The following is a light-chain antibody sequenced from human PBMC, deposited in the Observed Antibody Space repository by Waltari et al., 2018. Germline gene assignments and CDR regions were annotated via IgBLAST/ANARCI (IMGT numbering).Light chain of an antibody. CDR1: SSDVGGYNY. J-gene: IGLJ2*01. CDR2: DVS. Sequence: QSALTQPASVSGSPGQSITISCTGTSSDVGGYNYFSWYQQHPGKAPKVMIYDVSNRPSGVSNRFSGSKSGNTASLTISGLQAEDEADYYCSSYTSSSTYVVFGGGTKLTVL. CDR3: SSYTSSSTYVV. V-gene: IGLV2-14*03.